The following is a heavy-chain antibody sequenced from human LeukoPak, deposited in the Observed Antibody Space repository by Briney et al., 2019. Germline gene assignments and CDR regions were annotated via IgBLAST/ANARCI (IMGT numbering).Heavy chain of an antibody. J-gene: IGHJ5*02. CDR1: GGSISSGDYY. V-gene: IGHV4-30-4*01. D-gene: IGHD3-22*01. Sequence: SQTLSLTCTVSGGSISSGDYYWSWIRQPPGKGLEWIGYTYYSGSTYYNPSLKNQVSISVDTSKNQFSLNLSSETAADTAVYYCARPYYYDSRIDPWGQGTLVTVSS. CDR3: ARPYYYDSRIDP. CDR2: TYYSGST.